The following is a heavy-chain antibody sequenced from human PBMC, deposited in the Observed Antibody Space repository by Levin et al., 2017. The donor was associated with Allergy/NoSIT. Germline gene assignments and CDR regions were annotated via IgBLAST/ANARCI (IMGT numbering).Heavy chain of an antibody. Sequence: SETLSLTCTVSGGSISSGGYYWSWIRQHPGKGLEWIGYIYYSGSTYYNPSLKSRVTISVDTSKNQFSLKLSSVTAADTAVYYCARDTGMVRANYGMDVWGQGTTVTVSS. D-gene: IGHD3-10*01. CDR2: IYYSGST. CDR1: GGSISSGGYY. CDR3: ARDTGMVRANYGMDV. J-gene: IGHJ6*02. V-gene: IGHV4-31*03.